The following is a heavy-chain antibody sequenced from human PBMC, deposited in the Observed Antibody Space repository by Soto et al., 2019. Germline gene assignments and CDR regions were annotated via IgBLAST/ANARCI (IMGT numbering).Heavy chain of an antibody. Sequence: TGGSLRLSCAASGFTFSSYAMSWVRQAPGKGLEWVSAISGSGGSTYYADSVKGRFTISRDNSKNTLYLQMNSLRAEDTAVYYCAKAQQIAAAEYYYYRMDVWGQGTTVTVSS. D-gene: IGHD6-13*01. V-gene: IGHV3-23*01. CDR3: AKAQQIAAAEYYYYRMDV. CDR2: ISGSGGST. CDR1: GFTFSSYA. J-gene: IGHJ6*02.